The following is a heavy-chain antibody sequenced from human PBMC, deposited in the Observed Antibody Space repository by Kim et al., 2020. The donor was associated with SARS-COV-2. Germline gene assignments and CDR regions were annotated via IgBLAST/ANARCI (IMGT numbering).Heavy chain of an antibody. D-gene: IGHD6-6*01. CDR3: AKDTVAALPREGYYFDY. Sequence: GGSLRLSCAASGFTFGDYAMHWVRQAPGKGLEWVSGISWNSGSICYADSVKGRFTISRDNAKNSLYLQMNSLRAEDTALYYCAKDTVAALPREGYYFDYWGQGTRLTASS. CDR2: ISWNSGSI. CDR1: GFTFGDYA. J-gene: IGHJ4*02. V-gene: IGHV3-9*01.